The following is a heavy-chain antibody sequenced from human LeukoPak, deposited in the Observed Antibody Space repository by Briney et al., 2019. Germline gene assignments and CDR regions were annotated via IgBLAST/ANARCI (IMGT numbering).Heavy chain of an antibody. D-gene: IGHD5-12*01. V-gene: IGHV3-15*01. CDR2: IKSKTDGGTT. CDR3: TTAVRYSSYGNGY. CDR1: GFTFSNYG. Sequence: PGGSLRLSCVASGFTFSNYGMHWVRQAPGKGLEWVGRIKSKTDGGTTDYAAPVKGRFTISRDDSKNTLYLQMNSLKTEDTAVYYCTTAVRYSSYGNGYWGQGTLATVSS. J-gene: IGHJ4*02.